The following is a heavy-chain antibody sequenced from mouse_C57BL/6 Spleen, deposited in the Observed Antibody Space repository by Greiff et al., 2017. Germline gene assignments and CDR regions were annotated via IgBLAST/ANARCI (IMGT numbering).Heavy chain of an antibody. CDR2: INPSNGGT. V-gene: IGHV1-53*01. D-gene: IGHD2-5*01. CDR3: ARARAYYSNYVGYYAMDD. CDR1: GYTFTSYW. Sequence: QVQLQQPGTELVKPGASVKLSCKASGYTFTSYWMHWVKQRPGQGLEWIGNINPSNGGTNYNEKFKSKATLTVDKSSSTAYMQLSSLTSEDSAVYYCARARAYYSNYVGYYAMDDWGQGTSVTVSS. J-gene: IGHJ4*01.